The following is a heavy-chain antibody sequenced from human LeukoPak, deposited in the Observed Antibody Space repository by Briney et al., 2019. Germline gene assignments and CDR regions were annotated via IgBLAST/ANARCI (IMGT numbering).Heavy chain of an antibody. Sequence: GGSLTLSCAASGFTFSSYSMNWVRQAPGKGLEWVSTISSGTGSYIYYADSVRGRFTISRDNAKNSLYLQMNSLRAEDTAVYYCARCSGVFGSSGYWGQGTLVTVSS. CDR3: ARCSGVFGSSGY. D-gene: IGHD6-6*01. CDR1: GFTFSSYS. V-gene: IGHV3-21*01. J-gene: IGHJ4*02. CDR2: ISSGTGSYI.